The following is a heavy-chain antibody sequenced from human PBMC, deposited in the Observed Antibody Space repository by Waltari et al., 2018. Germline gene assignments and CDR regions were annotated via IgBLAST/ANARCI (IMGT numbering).Heavy chain of an antibody. D-gene: IGHD2-21*01. CDR1: GFTFADYA. V-gene: IGHV3-9*01. Sequence: EVQLVESGGGLVQPGRSLRLSCAASGFTFADYAMHWGRQAPGKGLEWVSGICWNSGSIGYADSVKGRFTISRDNAKNSLYLQMNSLRAEDTALYYCAKGVVIAIRDGMDVWGQGTTVTVSS. J-gene: IGHJ6*02. CDR3: AKGVVIAIRDGMDV. CDR2: ICWNSGSI.